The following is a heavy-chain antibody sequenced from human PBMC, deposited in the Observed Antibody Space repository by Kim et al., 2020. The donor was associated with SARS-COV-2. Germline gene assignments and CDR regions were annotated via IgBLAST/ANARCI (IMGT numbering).Heavy chain of an antibody. D-gene: IGHD1-26*01. CDR2: ITGSGGSI. CDR3: ARTKGRDSGIFPDY. Sequence: GGSLRLSCAASGFTFSSNALSWVRQAPGKGLEWVSCITGSGGSIDYADSVKGRFTISRDNSKDTLYLQMNSLRAEDTALYYCARTKGRDSGIFPDYWGQGTLVTVSS. J-gene: IGHJ4*02. CDR1: GFTFSSNA. V-gene: IGHV3-23*01.